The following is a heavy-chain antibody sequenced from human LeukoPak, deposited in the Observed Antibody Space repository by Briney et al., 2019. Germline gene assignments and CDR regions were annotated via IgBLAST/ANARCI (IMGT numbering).Heavy chain of an antibody. CDR2: INPNSGGT. V-gene: IGHV1-2*02. J-gene: IGHJ4*02. Sequence: ASVKVSCKASGYTFTAYYLHWVRQAPGQGLEWMGWINPNSGGTNYAQKFQGRVTMIRDTSISTVYMELSRLRSDDTAMYYCARGDIYWDYWGQGTQVSVSS. CDR1: GYTFTAYY. D-gene: IGHD2-15*01. CDR3: ARGDIYWDY.